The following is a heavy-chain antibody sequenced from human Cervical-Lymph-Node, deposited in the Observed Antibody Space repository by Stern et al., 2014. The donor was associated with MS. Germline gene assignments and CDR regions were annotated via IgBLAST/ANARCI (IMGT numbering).Heavy chain of an antibody. D-gene: IGHD6-6*01. Sequence: QVQLQESGPGLVKPSETLSLTCTVSGGSIGRYYLSWVRQPPGKSLEWIGYIYHNGNTNYNPSLKSRVSMSVDTPKTQFSLNLTSVTAADTAVYYFTRDGRSSLSEYFQTWGQGSLVTVSS. J-gene: IGHJ1*01. CDR2: IYHNGNT. CDR1: GGSIGRYY. CDR3: TRDGRSSLSEYFQT. V-gene: IGHV4-59*01.